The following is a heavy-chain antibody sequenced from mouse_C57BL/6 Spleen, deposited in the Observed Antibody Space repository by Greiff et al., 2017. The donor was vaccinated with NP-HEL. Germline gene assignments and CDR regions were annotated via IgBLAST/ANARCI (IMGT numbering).Heavy chain of an antibody. J-gene: IGHJ3*01. CDR1: GYTFTDYY. D-gene: IGHD2-3*01. V-gene: IGHV1-26*01. CDR3: ARGGYDPFAY. Sequence: EVQLQQSGPELVKPGASVKISCKASGYTFTDYYMNWVKQSHGKSLEWIGDINPNNGGTSYNQKFKGKATLTVDKSSSTAYMELRSLTSEDSAVYYCARGGYDPFAYWGQGTLVTVSA. CDR2: INPNNGGT.